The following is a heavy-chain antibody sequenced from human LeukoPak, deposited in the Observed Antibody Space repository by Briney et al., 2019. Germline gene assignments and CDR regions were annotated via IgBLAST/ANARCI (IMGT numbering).Heavy chain of an antibody. CDR3: ARDTAYYDILTGYPPNDAFDI. J-gene: IGHJ3*02. Sequence: GGSLRLSCAASGFTFSSDSMNWVRQAPGKGLEWVSSISSSSSYIYYADSVKGRFTISRDNAKNSLYLQMNSLRAEDTAVYYCARDTAYYDILTGYPPNDAFDIWGQGTMVTVSS. CDR1: GFTFSSDS. V-gene: IGHV3-21*01. CDR2: ISSSSSYI. D-gene: IGHD3-9*01.